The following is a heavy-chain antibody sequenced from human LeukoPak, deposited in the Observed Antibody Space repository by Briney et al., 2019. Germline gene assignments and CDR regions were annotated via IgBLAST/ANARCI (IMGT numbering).Heavy chain of an antibody. CDR1: GFTFSSYA. CDR3: AKGRWLQMMGAAFDI. V-gene: IGHV3-23*01. Sequence: GGSLRLSCAASGFTFSSYAMSWVRQAPGKGLEWVSAISGSGGGTYYADSVKGRFTISRDNSKNTLYLQMNSLRAEDTAVYYCAKGRWLQMMGAAFDIWGQGTMVTVSS. J-gene: IGHJ3*02. CDR2: ISGSGGGT. D-gene: IGHD5-24*01.